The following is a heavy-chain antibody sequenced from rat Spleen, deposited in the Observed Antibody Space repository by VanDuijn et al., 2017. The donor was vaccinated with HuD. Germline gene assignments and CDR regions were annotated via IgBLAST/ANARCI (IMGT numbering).Heavy chain of an antibody. CDR3: TTDRRYYDESYGMDA. J-gene: IGHJ4*01. Sequence: EVQLMESGGGLVQPGRSLKLSCAASGFTFSDYYMAWVRQAPKKGLEWVASISHEGSRTYYGDSVKGRLTIPRDDAKSTLYLQMNRRRCEDTATYYCTTDRRYYDESYGMDAWGQGAAVTVSS. CDR2: ISHEGSRT. V-gene: IGHV5-22*01. D-gene: IGHD1-12*01. CDR1: GFTFSDYY.